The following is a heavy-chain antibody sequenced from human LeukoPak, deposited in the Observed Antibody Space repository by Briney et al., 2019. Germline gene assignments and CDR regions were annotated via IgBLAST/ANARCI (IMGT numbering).Heavy chain of an antibody. CDR3: AKNGAQGAYCTGGTCYPYFYYYMDV. J-gene: IGHJ6*03. CDR2: IKQDGREK. CDR1: GFTFSSYW. V-gene: IGHV3-7*03. D-gene: IGHD2-15*01. Sequence: GGSLRLSCAASGFTFSSYWMGWVRQAPGKGLEGVANIKQDGREKYYVDSVKGRFTISRDNAKNSMYLHMNSLRAEDTAIYYCAKNGAQGAYCTGGTCYPYFYYYMDVWGKGTTVTI.